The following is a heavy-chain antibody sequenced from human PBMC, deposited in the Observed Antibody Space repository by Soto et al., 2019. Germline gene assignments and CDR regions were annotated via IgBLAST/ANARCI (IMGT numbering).Heavy chain of an antibody. CDR3: ARSVSFRYQLLKRGMDV. J-gene: IGHJ6*02. CDR1: GGTFSSYA. CDR2: IIPIFATA. V-gene: IGHV1-69*13. D-gene: IGHD2-2*01. Sequence: SVKVSCKASGGTFSSYAISWVRQAPGQGLEWMGGIIPIFATANYAQKFQGRVMITVDESTSTAYMELSSLRSEDTAVYYCARSVSFRYQLLKRGMDVWGQGTKVTVSS.